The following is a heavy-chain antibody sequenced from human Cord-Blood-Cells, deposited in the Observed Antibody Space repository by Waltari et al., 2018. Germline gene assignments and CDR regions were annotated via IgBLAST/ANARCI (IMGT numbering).Heavy chain of an antibody. CDR2: MSGSGGST. CDR3: ATLRDAFDI. J-gene: IGHJ3*02. CDR1: GFTFSSYA. V-gene: IGHV3-23*01. Sequence: EVQLLESGGGLVQPGGSLRLSCAAPGFTFSSYAMSWVRQVPGKGLELVSAMSGSGGSTYYADSVKGRFTISRDNSKNTLYLQMNSLRAEDTAVYYCATLRDAFDIWGQGTMVTVSS.